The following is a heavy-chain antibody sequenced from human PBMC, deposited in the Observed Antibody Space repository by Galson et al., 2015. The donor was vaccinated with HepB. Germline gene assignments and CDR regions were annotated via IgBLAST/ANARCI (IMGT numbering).Heavy chain of an antibody. CDR3: ARDKGRRLWRDVGYIDY. J-gene: IGHJ4*02. D-gene: IGHD3-16*01. CDR2: ITTSGSTI. Sequence: SLRLSCAASGFTFIAYEMSWVRLAPGKGLEWISYITTSGSTIYYADSVKGRFTVSRDNAKNSLYLQMTSLRVGDTAVYYCARDKGRRLWRDVGYIDYWGQGVLVTVSS. CDR1: GFTFIAYE. V-gene: IGHV3-48*03.